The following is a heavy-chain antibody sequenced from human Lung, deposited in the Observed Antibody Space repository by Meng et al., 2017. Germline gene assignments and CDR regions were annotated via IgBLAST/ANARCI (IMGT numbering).Heavy chain of an antibody. CDR3: TRAPLPAGRGLKNWFEP. Sequence: QVQLQQWGAGLLKPSETLSLTCRVYGGSFSGYYWSWIRQPPGKGLEWIGEISHSGSTNYNPSLKSRVTISVDTSKNQFSLQLTSVTAADTAMYYCTRAPLPAGRGLKNWFEPWGQGTLVTVSS. J-gene: IGHJ5*02. CDR1: GGSFSGYY. CDR2: ISHSGST. D-gene: IGHD2-2*01. V-gene: IGHV4-34*01.